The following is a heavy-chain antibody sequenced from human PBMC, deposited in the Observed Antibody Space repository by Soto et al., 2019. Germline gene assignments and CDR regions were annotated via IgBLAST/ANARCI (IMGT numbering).Heavy chain of an antibody. CDR2: IYYSGST. J-gene: IGHJ4*02. D-gene: IGHD2-15*01. CDR1: GDSISSSDYY. CDR3: ARVSTVAAILFDY. V-gene: IGHV4-31*03. Sequence: QVQLQESGPGLVKPSQTLSLTCSVSGDSISSSDYYWRGIRQHPGKGLEWIGYIYYSGSTYYNPSLQSRVIISVDTSKNQFSLKLSSVTAAYTAVYYCARVSTVAAILFDYWGQGTLVTVSS.